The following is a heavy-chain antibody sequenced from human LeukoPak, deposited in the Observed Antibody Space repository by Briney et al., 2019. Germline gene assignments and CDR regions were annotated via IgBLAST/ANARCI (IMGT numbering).Heavy chain of an antibody. D-gene: IGHD2-15*01. CDR3: ARDDSYCSGGSCYSWFDP. CDR1: GGSFSGYY. J-gene: IGHJ5*02. CDR2: INLSGST. V-gene: IGHV4-34*01. Sequence: PSETLSLTCAVYGGSFSGYYWSWIRQPPGKGLVWIGEINLSGSTNYDPSLKSRVTISVDTSKTQFSLKLSSVTAADTAVYYCARDDSYCSGGSCYSWFDPWGQGTLVTVSS.